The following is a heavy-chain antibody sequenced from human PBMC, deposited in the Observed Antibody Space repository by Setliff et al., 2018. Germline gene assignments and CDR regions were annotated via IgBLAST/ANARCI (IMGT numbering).Heavy chain of an antibody. CDR2: ISGSAGST. D-gene: IGHD3-3*01. CDR3: ARSRLRFLEWLLYPTGFDY. Sequence: GGSLRLSCAASRFTFSSYAMSWVRQAPGKGLEWVSAISGSAGSTYYADSVKGRFTISRDNAKNSLYLQMNSLRAEDTAVYYCARSRLRFLEWLLYPTGFDYWGQGTLVTVS. V-gene: IGHV3-23*01. J-gene: IGHJ4*02. CDR1: RFTFSSYA.